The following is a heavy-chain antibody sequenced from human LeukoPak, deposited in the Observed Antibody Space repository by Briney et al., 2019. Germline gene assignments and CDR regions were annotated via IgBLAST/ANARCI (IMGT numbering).Heavy chain of an antibody. D-gene: IGHD1-26*01. V-gene: IGHV4-59*01. Sequence: SETLSLTCTVSGGSISSYYWSWIRQPPGKGLEWIGYIYYSGSTNYNPSLKSRVTISVDTSKNQFSLKLSSVTAADTAVYYCARSARRVGAYDYWDQGTLVTVSS. CDR1: GGSISSYY. J-gene: IGHJ4*02. CDR2: IYYSGST. CDR3: ARSARRVGAYDY.